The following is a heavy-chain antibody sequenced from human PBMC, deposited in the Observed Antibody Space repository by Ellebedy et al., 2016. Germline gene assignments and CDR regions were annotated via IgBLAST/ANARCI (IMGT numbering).Heavy chain of an antibody. CDR1: GFTFSRYA. CDR3: ARWYSTSARMDY. Sequence: GESLKISXAASGFTFSRYAMSWVRQAPGKGLEWVSTITGSGDSTYYADSVKGRFTISRDNSKNTLYLQMNSLRVEDTAMYYCARWYSTSARMDYWGQGTLVTVSS. V-gene: IGHV3-23*01. D-gene: IGHD6-6*01. J-gene: IGHJ4*02. CDR2: ITGSGDST.